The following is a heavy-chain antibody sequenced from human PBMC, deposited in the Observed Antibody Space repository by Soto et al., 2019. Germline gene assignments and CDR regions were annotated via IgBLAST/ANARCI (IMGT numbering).Heavy chain of an antibody. V-gene: IGHV4-4*02. Sequence: SETLSLTCAVSGDSISSNNWWSWVRQPPGTGLEWIGEINHSGSTNYNPSLKSRVTISVDTSKNQFSLKLTSVTAADTAVYYCARDKITGLFDYWGQGTLVTVSS. CDR2: INHSGST. J-gene: IGHJ4*02. D-gene: IGHD2-8*02. CDR3: ARDKITGLFDY. CDR1: GDSISSNNW.